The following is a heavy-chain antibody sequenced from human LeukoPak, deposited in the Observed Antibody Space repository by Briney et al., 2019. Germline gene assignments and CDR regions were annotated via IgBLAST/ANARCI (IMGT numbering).Heavy chain of an antibody. CDR3: AKVREHWGWVGYFAY. V-gene: IGHV3-30*18. CDR1: GFTFTIYG. D-gene: IGHD7-27*01. Sequence: GGSLRLSCAATGFTFTIYGMHGVRQAPGKGLEWVAVISYDGSNKYYADSVKGRFTISRDNSKNTLYLQMNSLRAEDTAVYYCAKVREHWGWVGYFAYGAQGTLVTVSS. CDR2: ISYDGSNK. J-gene: IGHJ4*02.